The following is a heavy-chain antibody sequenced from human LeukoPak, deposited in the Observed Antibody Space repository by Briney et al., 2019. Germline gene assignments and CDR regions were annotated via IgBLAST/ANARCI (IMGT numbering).Heavy chain of an antibody. CDR2: IYYRGST. CDR1: GGSISNYH. V-gene: IGHV4-59*01. D-gene: IGHD5-24*01. CDR3: VRVQADGHSDI. J-gene: IGHJ3*02. Sequence: SETLSLTCTVSGGSISNYHWSWIRQPPGKGLGWMGYIYYRGSTKYNRSLESRVTISVDMSKNQFSLKLNSVTAEDTAVYYCVRVQADGHSDIWGQGTMVTVSS.